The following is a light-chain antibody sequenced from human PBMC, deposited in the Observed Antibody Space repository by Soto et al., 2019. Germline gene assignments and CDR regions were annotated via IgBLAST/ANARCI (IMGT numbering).Light chain of an antibody. CDR2: EGR. V-gene: IGLV2-23*01. J-gene: IGLJ1*01. CDR1: NSGVVNYEY. CDR3: LSYGKV. Sequence: QSALSQPASVSGSPGQSITISCTGINSGVVNYEYVSWYQQFPDKAPKLIIYEGRERPSGVSDRFSGSKSDNAASLTISDLQTEDEAEYFCLSYGKVFGTGTKVTVL.